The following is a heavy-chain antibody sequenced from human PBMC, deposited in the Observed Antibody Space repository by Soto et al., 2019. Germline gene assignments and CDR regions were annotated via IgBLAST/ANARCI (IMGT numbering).Heavy chain of an antibody. J-gene: IGHJ5*02. CDR2: INPNRGDT. CDR1: GDTFTGYF. CDR3: ANLPPTQDWFDP. V-gene: IGHV1-2*06. Sequence: ASVKLSCKASGDTFTGYFIHWLRHAPGQGLEWMGRINPNRGDTTYERKFHDRVTMTRDTSINTAYMELSSLRSDDTAIYYCANLPPTQDWFDPWGQGTLVTVTS.